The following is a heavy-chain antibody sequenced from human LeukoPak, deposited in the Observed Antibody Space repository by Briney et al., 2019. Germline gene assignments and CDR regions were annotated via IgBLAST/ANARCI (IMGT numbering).Heavy chain of an antibody. Sequence: GESLKISCKGSGYSFTSYWISWVRQMPGKGLEWMGRIDPSDSYTNYSPSFQGHVTISADKSISTAYLQWSSLKASDTAMYYCARLRAQYQPLRVVDGMDVWGKGTTVTVSS. CDR3: ARLRAQYQPLRVVDGMDV. D-gene: IGHD2-2*01. CDR2: IDPSDSYT. V-gene: IGHV5-10-1*01. J-gene: IGHJ6*04. CDR1: GYSFTSYW.